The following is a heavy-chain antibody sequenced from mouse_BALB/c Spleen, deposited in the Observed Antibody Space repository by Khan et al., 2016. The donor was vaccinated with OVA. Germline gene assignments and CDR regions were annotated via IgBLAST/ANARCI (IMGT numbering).Heavy chain of an antibody. Sequence: VQLKESGPGLVKPSQSLSLTCTFTGYSITNAYSFNCILHFPLNKLEWMGYISSTGITSYNPSLKSRISITRDTSKNQFFLHLNSVTTEDTATYYCARSLYYSDSYAMDYWGQGTSVTVSS. V-gene: IGHV3-2*02. D-gene: IGHD2-13*01. CDR2: ISSTGIT. CDR3: ARSLYYSDSYAMDY. J-gene: IGHJ4*01. CDR1: GYSITNAYS.